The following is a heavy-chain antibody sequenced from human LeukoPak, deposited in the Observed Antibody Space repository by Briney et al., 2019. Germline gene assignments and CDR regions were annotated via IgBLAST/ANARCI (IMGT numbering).Heavy chain of an antibody. D-gene: IGHD6-19*01. Sequence: GESLKISCKGSGYSFTSYWIGWVRQMPGKGLEWMGIIYPGDSDTRYSPSFQGQVTISADKSISTAYLQWSSLKASDTAMYYCATTAVAGFEVSYFDYWGQGTLVTVSS. V-gene: IGHV5-51*01. CDR1: GYSFTSYW. CDR2: IYPGDSDT. CDR3: ATTAVAGFEVSYFDY. J-gene: IGHJ4*02.